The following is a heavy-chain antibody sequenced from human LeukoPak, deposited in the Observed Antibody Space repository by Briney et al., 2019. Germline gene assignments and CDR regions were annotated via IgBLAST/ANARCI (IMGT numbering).Heavy chain of an antibody. Sequence: SETLSLTCTVSGGFISTHYWSWIRQPPGKGLEWIGYLYYNGDKNLNPSLTSRVTISMDTSKNEFSLKLTSVTAADTAVYYCTRGLPFSGYDYQKLPDSWGQGSMVTVSS. CDR2: LYYNGDK. CDR1: GGFISTHY. D-gene: IGHD5-12*01. CDR3: TRGLPFSGYDYQKLPDS. J-gene: IGHJ4*02. V-gene: IGHV4-59*11.